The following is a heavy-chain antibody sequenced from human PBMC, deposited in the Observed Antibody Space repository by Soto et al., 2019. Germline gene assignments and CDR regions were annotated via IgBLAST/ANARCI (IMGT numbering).Heavy chain of an antibody. CDR1: GFTFSSYS. CDR2: ISSSSSYI. Sequence: EVQLVESGGGLVKPGGSLRLSCAASGFTFSSYSMNWVRQAPGKGLEWVSSISSSSSYIYYPDSVKGRFTISRDNAKNSLYLQMTSLRAEDTAVYYCGRYREQLVPYDAFDIWGQGTMVTVSS. V-gene: IGHV3-21*01. D-gene: IGHD6-13*01. J-gene: IGHJ3*02. CDR3: GRYREQLVPYDAFDI.